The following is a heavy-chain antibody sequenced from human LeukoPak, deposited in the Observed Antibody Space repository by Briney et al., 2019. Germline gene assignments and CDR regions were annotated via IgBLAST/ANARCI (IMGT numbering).Heavy chain of an antibody. D-gene: IGHD1-1*01. V-gene: IGHV4-59*01. CDR2: IYYSGST. CDR1: GGSISSYY. J-gene: IGHJ6*03. Sequence: SETLSLTCTVSGGSISSYYWSWIRQPPGKGLEWIGYIYYSGSTNYNPSLKSRVTISVDTSKNQFSLKLSSVTAADTAVYYCARVSTGTTSLYNYYYMDVWGKGTTVTISS. CDR3: ARVSTGTTSLYNYYYMDV.